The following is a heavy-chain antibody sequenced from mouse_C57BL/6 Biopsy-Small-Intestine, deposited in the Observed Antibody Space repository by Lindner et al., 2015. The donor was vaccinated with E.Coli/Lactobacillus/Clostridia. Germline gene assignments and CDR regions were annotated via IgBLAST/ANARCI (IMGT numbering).Heavy chain of an antibody. D-gene: IGHD2-13*01. CDR3: ARDFTDYVFDY. CDR2: ISPSAGST. CDR1: GYTFTSFY. V-gene: IGHV1-85*01. J-gene: IGHJ4*01. Sequence: SVKVSCKASGYTFTSFYMNWVRQAPGQGLEWMGIISPSAGSTRYAQKFQGRVTMTRDTSTTTVYMELSSLTSEDTAVYFCARDFTDYVFDYWGQGTLVTVSS.